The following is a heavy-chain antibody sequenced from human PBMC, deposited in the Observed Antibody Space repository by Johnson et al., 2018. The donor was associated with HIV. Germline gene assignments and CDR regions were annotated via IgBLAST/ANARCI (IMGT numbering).Heavy chain of an antibody. CDR3: AREAAADAFDI. V-gene: IGHV3-74*01. J-gene: IGHJ3*02. D-gene: IGHD6-13*01. Sequence: MLLVESGGGLVQPGGSLRLSCAASGFTFSSYWMHWVRQAPGKGLVWVSRIQSDGSRNSYADSVKGRFTISRDNAKNTLYLQMNSLRVEDTAVYYCAREAAADAFDIWGQGTMVTVSS. CDR1: GFTFSSYW. CDR2: IQSDGSRN.